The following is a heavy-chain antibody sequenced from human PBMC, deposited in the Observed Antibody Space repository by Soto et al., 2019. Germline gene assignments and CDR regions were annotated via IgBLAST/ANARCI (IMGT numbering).Heavy chain of an antibody. CDR1: GFTFSSYA. D-gene: IGHD4-4*01. Sequence: EVQLLESGGGLVQPGGSLRLSCAASGFTFSSYAMSWVRQAPGKGLEWVSAISGSGGSTYYADSVKGQFTISRDNSKNTLYLQMNSLRAEDTAVYYCAKEMTTVTISYYYGMDVWGQGTTVTVSS. CDR3: AKEMTTVTISYYYGMDV. J-gene: IGHJ6*02. CDR2: ISGSGGST. V-gene: IGHV3-23*01.